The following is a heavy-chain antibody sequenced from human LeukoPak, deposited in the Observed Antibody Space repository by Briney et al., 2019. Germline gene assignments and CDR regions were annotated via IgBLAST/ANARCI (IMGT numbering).Heavy chain of an antibody. CDR3: AREGQLGLDN. CDR1: GYTFTSYG. Sequence: ASVKVSCKASGYTFTSYGISWVRQGPGQGLEWLGWITLHSGDTHYAQKYQGRLTMTSDTSISTGYMELSTLQFDDTAVYYCAREGQLGLDNWGQGTLVTVSS. J-gene: IGHJ1*01. V-gene: IGHV1-2*02. D-gene: IGHD1-1*01. CDR2: ITLHSGDT.